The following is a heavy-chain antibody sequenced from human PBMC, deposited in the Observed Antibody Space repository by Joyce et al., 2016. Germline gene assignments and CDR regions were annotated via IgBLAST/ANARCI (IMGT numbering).Heavy chain of an antibody. CDR1: GFIFSNYD. J-gene: IGHJ4*02. D-gene: IGHD3-10*01. V-gene: IGHV3-23*01. Sequence: EVQLLESGGGLVQPGGSLRLSCAASGFIFSNYDMGWVRQAPGKGLEWVSHITDSGDSTHYADSVKGRCTITRDNSKNTLYVQMNSLRAEDTAVYYCAKDSGSGSYYDYWGQGTLVTVSS. CDR3: AKDSGSGSYYDY. CDR2: ITDSGDST.